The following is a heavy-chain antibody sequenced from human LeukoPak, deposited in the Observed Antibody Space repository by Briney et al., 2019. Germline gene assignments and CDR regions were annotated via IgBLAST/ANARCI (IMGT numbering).Heavy chain of an antibody. CDR1: GASFSSSAYY. CDR3: ARHAGGIAAAGTRPFDY. Sequence: SETLSLTCTVSGASFSSSAYYWGWIRQPPGKGLEWIGSIYYSGSTYYNPSLKSRVTMSVDTSKNQFSLKLSSVTAADTAVYYCARHAGGIAAAGTRPFDYWGQGTLVTVSS. J-gene: IGHJ4*02. CDR2: IYYSGST. V-gene: IGHV4-39*01. D-gene: IGHD6-13*01.